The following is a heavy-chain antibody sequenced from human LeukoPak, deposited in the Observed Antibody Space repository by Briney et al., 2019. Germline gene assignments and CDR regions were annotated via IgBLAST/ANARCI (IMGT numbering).Heavy chain of an antibody. CDR1: GFTFSTSW. CDR3: ARDNGPSGYDAFDI. Sequence: GGSLRLSCAASGFTFSTSWMTWVRQAPGKGLEWVANIKQDGSEKFCVDSVKGRFTISRDNAKNSQYLQMNSLRAEDTAVYYCARDNGPSGYDAFDIWGQGTMVTVSS. J-gene: IGHJ3*02. V-gene: IGHV3-7*01. D-gene: IGHD5-12*01. CDR2: IKQDGSEK.